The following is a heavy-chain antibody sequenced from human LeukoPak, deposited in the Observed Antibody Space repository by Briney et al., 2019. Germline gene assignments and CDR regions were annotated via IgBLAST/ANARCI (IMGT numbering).Heavy chain of an antibody. D-gene: IGHD1-26*01. J-gene: IGHJ4*02. CDR2: IYYSGST. V-gene: IGHV4-59*11. CDR3: ARGSGSYIDY. Sequence: PSETLSLTCTVSGGSISSHYWSWIRQPPGKGLEWIGYIYYSGSTNYNPSLKSRVTISVDTSKNQFFLKLSSVTAADTAVYYCARGSGSYIDYWGQGTLVTVSS. CDR1: GGSISSHY.